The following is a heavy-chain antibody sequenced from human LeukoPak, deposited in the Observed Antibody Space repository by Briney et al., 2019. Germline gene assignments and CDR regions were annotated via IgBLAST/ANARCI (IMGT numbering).Heavy chain of an antibody. J-gene: IGHJ5*02. CDR3: ARHGYSSGSLAWFDP. D-gene: IGHD6-19*01. V-gene: IGHV4-59*01. CDR2: IYYSGST. Sequence: SETLSLTCTVSGGSISGYFWSWIRQPPGKGLEWIGYIYYSGSTNYNPSLKSRVTISVDTSKNQFSLKLSSVTAADTAVYYCARHGYSSGSLAWFDPWGQGTQVTVSS. CDR1: GGSISGYF.